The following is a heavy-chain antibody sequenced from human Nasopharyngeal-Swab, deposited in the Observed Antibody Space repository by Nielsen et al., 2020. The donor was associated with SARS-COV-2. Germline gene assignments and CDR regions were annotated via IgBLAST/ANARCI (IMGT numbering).Heavy chain of an antibody. CDR3: AAPYCSSTSCSDAFDI. Sequence: SVKVSCKASGCTLTSSAMQWVRQARGQRLEWIGWIVVGSGNTNYAQKFQERVTITRDMSTSTAYMELSSLRSEDTAVYYCAAPYCSSTSCSDAFDIWGQGTMVTVSS. CDR2: IVVGSGNT. J-gene: IGHJ3*02. V-gene: IGHV1-58*02. CDR1: GCTLTSSA. D-gene: IGHD2-2*01.